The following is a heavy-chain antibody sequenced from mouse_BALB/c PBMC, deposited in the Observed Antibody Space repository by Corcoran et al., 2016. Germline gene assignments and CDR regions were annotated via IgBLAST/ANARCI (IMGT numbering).Heavy chain of an antibody. CDR1: GYTFTDYV. V-gene: IGHV1-81*01. CDR2: IYPGSGST. Sequence: QLQLQESGPELVKPGASVKMSCKVSGYTFTDYVISWVTQRTGPGLVWIGEIYPGSGSTHYNEKFKGKATRTADKSSNTAYMQHSSLTSEDSAVYVCASPYYVDYWGQGTTLAVSS. J-gene: IGHJ2*01. CDR3: ASPYYVDY.